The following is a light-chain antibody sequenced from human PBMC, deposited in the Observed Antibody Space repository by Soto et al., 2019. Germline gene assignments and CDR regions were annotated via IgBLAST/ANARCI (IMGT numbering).Light chain of an antibody. CDR1: QSVGSY. CDR3: QQRAHWPPYT. J-gene: IGKJ2*01. Sequence: EVVLTQSPVTLSLSPGERATLSCRASQSVGSYLAWIQKKPGQAPRLLIYDALNRATGIPARFSGSGSGTDFTLTISSLEPEDFEVYYCQQRAHWPPYTFGQGTKLESK. V-gene: IGKV3-11*01. CDR2: DAL.